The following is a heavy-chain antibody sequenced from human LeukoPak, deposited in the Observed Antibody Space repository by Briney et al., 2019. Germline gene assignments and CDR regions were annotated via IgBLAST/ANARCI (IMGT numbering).Heavy chain of an antibody. Sequence: GGSLRLSCAASGFTFSSYGMHWVRQAPGKGLEWVAVISYDGSNKYYADSVKGRFTISRDNSKNTLYLQMNSLRAEDTAVYYCAREWWATDYYYGMDVWGQGTTVTVSS. D-gene: IGHD2-15*01. CDR2: ISYDGSNK. CDR3: AREWWATDYYYGMDV. CDR1: GFTFSSYG. J-gene: IGHJ6*02. V-gene: IGHV3-30*03.